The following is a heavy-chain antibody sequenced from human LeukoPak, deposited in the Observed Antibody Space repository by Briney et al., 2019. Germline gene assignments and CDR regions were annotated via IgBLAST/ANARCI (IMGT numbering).Heavy chain of an antibody. Sequence: SETLSLTCTVSGDSISSSSYYWAWIRQPPGKGLGWIGSIYYSGSTHYNPSLESRVTMSVDTSKNQPSLKLTSVTAADAAVYYCARQRAYYGSGSYYSGFDYWGQGALITVSS. J-gene: IGHJ4*02. D-gene: IGHD3-10*01. CDR2: IYYSGST. CDR3: ARQRAYYGSGSYYSGFDY. V-gene: IGHV4-39*01. CDR1: GDSISSSSYY.